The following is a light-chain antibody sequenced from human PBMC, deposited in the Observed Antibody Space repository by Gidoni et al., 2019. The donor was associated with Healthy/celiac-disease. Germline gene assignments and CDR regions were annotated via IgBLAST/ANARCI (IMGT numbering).Light chain of an antibody. CDR3: QQYNSYPLFT. CDR2: KAS. V-gene: IGKV1-5*03. J-gene: IGKJ3*01. CDR1: QSISSW. Sequence: DIQMTQSPSTLSASVGDRVTITCRASQSISSWLAWYQQKPGKPPKLLIYKASSLESGVPSRFSGSGSGTEFTLTISSLQPDDFATYYCQQYNSYPLFTFGPGTKVDIK.